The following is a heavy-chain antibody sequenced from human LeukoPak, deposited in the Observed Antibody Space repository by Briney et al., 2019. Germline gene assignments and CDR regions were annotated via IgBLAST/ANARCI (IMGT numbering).Heavy chain of an antibody. D-gene: IGHD2-8*01. CDR1: GYSFTDYY. V-gene: IGHV1-2*02. J-gene: IGHJ5*02. CDR2: INTKSGRT. Sequence: ASVKVSCKTSGYSFTDYYIHRVRQAPGQGLEWMGWINTKSGRTSSARKFQGRVTMTRDPSITTVYMDMAWLTSDDTAIYFCARADFINAGPYLIGPWGQGTLVTVSS. CDR3: ARADFINAGPYLIGP.